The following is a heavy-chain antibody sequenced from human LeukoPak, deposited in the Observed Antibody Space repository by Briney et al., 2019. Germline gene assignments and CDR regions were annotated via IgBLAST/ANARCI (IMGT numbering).Heavy chain of an antibody. CDR2: INHSGST. J-gene: IGHJ4*02. CDR3: ARHGYCSSTSCPPLV. V-gene: IGHV4-34*01. Sequence: PSETLSLTCAVYGGSFSGYYWSWIRQPPGKGLEWIGEINHSGSTNYNPSLKSRVTISVDTSKNQFSLKLSSVTAADTAVYYCARHGYCSSTSCPPLVWGQGTLVTVSS. D-gene: IGHD2-2*03. CDR1: GGSFSGYY.